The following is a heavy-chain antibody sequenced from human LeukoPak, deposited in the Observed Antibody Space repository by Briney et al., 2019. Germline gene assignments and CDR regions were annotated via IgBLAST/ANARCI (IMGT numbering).Heavy chain of an antibody. D-gene: IGHD3-9*01. CDR1: GFTFSNYA. J-gene: IGHJ4*02. CDR2: IRYNIENT. Sequence: GGSLRLSCAASGFTFSNYAMGWVRQAPGKGPEWVSSIRYNIENTHYADAVQGRFTISRDNSKNTLYLQMNSLRAEDTARYYCAKASTRDTGYYFDSWGREPWSPSPQ. V-gene: IGHV3-23*01. CDR3: AKASTRDTGYYFDS.